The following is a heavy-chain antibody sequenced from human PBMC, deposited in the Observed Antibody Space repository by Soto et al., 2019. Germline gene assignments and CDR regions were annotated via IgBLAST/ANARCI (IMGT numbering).Heavy chain of an antibody. CDR3: ARGMIWVVPVAGKPFYYYGMGE. CDR2: INPNSGGT. J-gene: IGHJ6*02. Sequence: ASVKVSCKTSGYTFIAYYIHWVRQAPGQGLEWMGWINPNSGGTKYAQIFQGRVTMTRDTSISTAYMELSRLRSDDTAVYYCARGMIWVVPVAGKPFYYYGMGEWGQGTTVTVSS. V-gene: IGHV1-2*02. D-gene: IGHD2-2*01. CDR1: GYTFIAYY.